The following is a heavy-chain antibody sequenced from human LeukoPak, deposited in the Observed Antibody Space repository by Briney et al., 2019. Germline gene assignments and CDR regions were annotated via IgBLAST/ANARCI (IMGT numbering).Heavy chain of an antibody. CDR3: ARDDYGVLDAFDV. CDR2: IYNSGST. CDR1: GGSISSHY. V-gene: IGHV4-59*08. D-gene: IGHD3-16*01. J-gene: IGHJ3*01. Sequence: SETLSLTCTVSGGSISSHYWSWIRQPPGKGLEWIGYIYNSGSTNYNPSLKSRVTISLDTSKNQFSLHLTSVTAADTAVYFCARDDYGVLDAFDVWGQGKVVTVSS.